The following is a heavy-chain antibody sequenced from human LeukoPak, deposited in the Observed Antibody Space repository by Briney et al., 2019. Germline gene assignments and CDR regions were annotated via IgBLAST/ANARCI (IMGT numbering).Heavy chain of an antibody. CDR1: GGSISSSSYY. V-gene: IGHV4-39*01. D-gene: IGHD2-2*01. CDR3: ARQYRSTTSCYDNWFDP. Sequence: SETLSLTCTVSGGSISSSSYYWGWIRQPPGKGLEWIGSIYYSGSTYYNPSLKSRVTIYVDTSKNQFSLKLTSVTAADTAVYYCARQYRSTTSCYDNWFDPWGQGTLVTVSS. J-gene: IGHJ5*02. CDR2: IYYSGST.